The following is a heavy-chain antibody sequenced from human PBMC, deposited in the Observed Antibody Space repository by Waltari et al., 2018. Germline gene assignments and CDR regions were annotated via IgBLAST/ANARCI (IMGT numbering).Heavy chain of an antibody. CDR3: ARGGDYYDSSGYYY. CDR2: IYHSGST. Sequence: QVQLQESGPGLVKPSETLSLTCAVSGYSISSGYYWGWIRQPPGKGLEWIGSIYHSGSTYYNPSLKSRVTISVDTSKNQFSLKLSSVTAADTAVYYCARGGDYYDSSGYYYWGQGTLVTVSS. J-gene: IGHJ4*02. D-gene: IGHD3-22*01. CDR1: GYSISSGYY. V-gene: IGHV4-38-2*01.